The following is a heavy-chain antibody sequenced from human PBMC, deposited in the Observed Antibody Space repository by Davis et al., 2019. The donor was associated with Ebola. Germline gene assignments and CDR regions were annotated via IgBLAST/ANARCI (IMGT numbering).Heavy chain of an antibody. CDR3: ARGSIAVAGMAFDY. CDR1: GFTFSSYA. J-gene: IGHJ4*02. CDR2: ISCDGSNK. D-gene: IGHD6-19*01. Sequence: GESLKISCAASGFTFSSYAMHWVRQAPGKGLEWVAVISCDGSNKYYADSVKGRFTISRDNSKNTLYLQMNSLRAEDTAVYYCARGSIAVAGMAFDYWGQGTLVTVSS. V-gene: IGHV3-30*04.